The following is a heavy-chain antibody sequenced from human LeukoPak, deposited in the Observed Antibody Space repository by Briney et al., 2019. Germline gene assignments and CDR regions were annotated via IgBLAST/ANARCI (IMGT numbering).Heavy chain of an antibody. CDR3: AKSIVVVPAATTY. Sequence: GGSLRLSCAASGFTFRSYAMSWVRQAPGKGLEWVSAISGSGGSTYYADSVKGRFTISRDNSKNTLYLQMNSLRAEDTAVYYCAKSIVVVPAATTYWGQGTLVTVSS. J-gene: IGHJ4*02. CDR1: GFTFRSYA. D-gene: IGHD2-2*01. CDR2: ISGSGGST. V-gene: IGHV3-23*01.